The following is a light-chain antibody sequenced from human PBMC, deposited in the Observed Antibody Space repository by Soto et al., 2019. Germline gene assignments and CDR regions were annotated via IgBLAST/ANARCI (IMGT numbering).Light chain of an antibody. CDR2: KAS. CDR3: QQYQSFSLT. Sequence: DIEMTQSPATLCASVGDRVTITCGASENIGAWLALYQQKPGKATKLLIYKASNLESGVPSRFSGSGSGTDFSLTISSLQPDDFATYYCQQYQSFSLTFGGGTKVDIK. J-gene: IGKJ4*01. CDR1: ENIGAW. V-gene: IGKV1-5*03.